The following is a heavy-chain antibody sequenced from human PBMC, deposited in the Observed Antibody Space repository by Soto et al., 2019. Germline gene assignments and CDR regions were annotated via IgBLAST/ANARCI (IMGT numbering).Heavy chain of an antibody. Sequence: PXGSLRLSCAASGFTLSSYGMHWVRQAPGKGLEWVAVISYDGSNKYYADSVKGRFTISRDNSKNTLYLQMNSLRAEDTAVYYCAKDQGNYGGEEAFDIWGQGTMVTVSS. V-gene: IGHV3-30*18. CDR3: AKDQGNYGGEEAFDI. D-gene: IGHD3-10*01. J-gene: IGHJ3*02. CDR2: ISYDGSNK. CDR1: GFTLSSYG.